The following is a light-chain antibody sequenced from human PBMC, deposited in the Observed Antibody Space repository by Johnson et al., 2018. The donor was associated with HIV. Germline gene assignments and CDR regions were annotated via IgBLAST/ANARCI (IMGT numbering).Light chain of an antibody. CDR2: DNN. J-gene: IGLJ1*01. Sequence: QSVLTQPPSVSAAPGQRVTISCSGSSSNIGNNYVSWYQHLPGTAPKLLIYDNNKRPSGIPDRFSGSKSGTSATLGITVLQTGDEADYYCGTWDSNLSVYVFGTGTKVSVL. CDR1: SSNIGNNY. V-gene: IGLV1-51*01. CDR3: GTWDSNLSVYV.